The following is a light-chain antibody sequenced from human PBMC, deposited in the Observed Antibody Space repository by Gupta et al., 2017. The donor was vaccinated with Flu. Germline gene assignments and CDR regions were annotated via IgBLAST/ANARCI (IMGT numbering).Light chain of an antibody. CDR1: SGSIGSNY. J-gene: IGLJ2*01. CDR2: ENS. Sequence: PHSVSQSPGKTVIISCIRSSGSIGSNYVQWYQQRPGSAPNNVIYENSQRPSGVPDRFSGSIDSSSNSASLTISGLKTEDDSYYYCQSYYGHERVFGGGTKLTVL. CDR3: QSYYGHERV. V-gene: IGLV6-57*03.